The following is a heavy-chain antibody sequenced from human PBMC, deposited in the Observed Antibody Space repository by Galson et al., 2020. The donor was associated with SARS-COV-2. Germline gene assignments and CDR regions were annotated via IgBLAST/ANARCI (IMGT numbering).Heavy chain of an antibody. CDR1: GYTFTSYH. V-gene: IGHV1-46*01. J-gene: IGHJ4*02. Sequence: ASVKVSCKTSGYTFTSYHLHWVRQAPGQGLEWVGIINPRDDITTYAQKFQDRVTVTRDTSTSTVYMELSSLRREDTAVYFCAREWGDISSSVFDYWCRGTMVTVSS. CDR3: AREWGDISSSVFDY. CDR2: INPRDDIT. D-gene: IGHD2-21*02.